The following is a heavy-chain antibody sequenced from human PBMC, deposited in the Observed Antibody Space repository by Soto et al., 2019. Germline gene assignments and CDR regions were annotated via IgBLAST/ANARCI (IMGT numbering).Heavy chain of an antibody. CDR1: GYTFTSYG. D-gene: IGHD6-13*01. V-gene: IGHV1-18*01. Sequence: GASVKVSCKASGYTFTSYGISWVRQAPGQGLEWMGWISAYNGNTNYAQKLQGRVTMTTDTSTSTAYMELRSLRSDDTAAYYCARDLIAAAGDGFDYWGQGTLVTVSS. J-gene: IGHJ4*02. CDR2: ISAYNGNT. CDR3: ARDLIAAAGDGFDY.